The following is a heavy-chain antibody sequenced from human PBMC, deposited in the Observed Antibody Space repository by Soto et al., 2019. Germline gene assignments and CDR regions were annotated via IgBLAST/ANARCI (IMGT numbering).Heavy chain of an antibody. D-gene: IGHD2-2*01. CDR3: ARHDGISSSCYYYYYYSMDV. CDR1: VGTFSSYA. CDR2: IIPIFDTA. Sequence: QVQLVQSGAEVKKPGSSVKVSCKTSVGTFSSYAISWVRQAPGQGLEWMGGIIPIFDTANYAQKFQGRVTITADESTSTAYMELSSLRSEDTAVYYCARHDGISSSCYYYYYYSMDVWGQGTTVTVSS. J-gene: IGHJ6*02. V-gene: IGHV1-69*12.